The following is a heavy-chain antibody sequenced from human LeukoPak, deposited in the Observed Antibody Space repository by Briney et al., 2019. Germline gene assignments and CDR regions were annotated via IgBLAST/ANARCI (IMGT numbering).Heavy chain of an antibody. CDR1: GGSISTYY. J-gene: IGHJ6*03. Sequence: SETLSLTCAVSGGSISTYYWSWIRQPPGKGLEWIGYIYYSGSTNYNPSLKSRVTISVDTSKNQLSLKLSSVTAADTAVYYCAREGGYDGYYYYYYMDVWGKGTTVTVSS. V-gene: IGHV4-59*01. CDR3: AREGGYDGYYYYYYMDV. D-gene: IGHD5-12*01. CDR2: IYYSGST.